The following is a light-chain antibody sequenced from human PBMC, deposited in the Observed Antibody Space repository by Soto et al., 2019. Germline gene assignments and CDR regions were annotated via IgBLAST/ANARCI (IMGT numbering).Light chain of an antibody. V-gene: IGKV3-20*01. J-gene: IGKJ5*01. CDR2: GAS. Sequence: IVLTQSPGTLSLSPWERATLSCRASQSVSSSNLAWYQQKPGQAPRLLISGASSRATGVPDRFSGGGSGTDFTLTISRLEPEDFALYDCQQYGSSPITFGQGTRLDIK. CDR1: QSVSSSN. CDR3: QQYGSSPIT.